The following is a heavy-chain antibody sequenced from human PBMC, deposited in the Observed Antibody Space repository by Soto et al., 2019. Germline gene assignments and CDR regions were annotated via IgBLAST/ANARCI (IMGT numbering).Heavy chain of an antibody. CDR3: ARRGGSYAVPHFDP. D-gene: IGHD1-26*01. V-gene: IGHV4-59*08. CDR1: GGTINHHY. J-gene: IGHJ5*02. CDR2: FYYSGTT. Sequence: SETLSLTCTASGGTINHHYWTWIRQPPGKRLEWMGYFYYSGTTTNYNPSLKSRVTLAVDTTKSHFSLKLSSVTAADTAVYYCARRGGSYAVPHFDPWGQGTLVTVSS.